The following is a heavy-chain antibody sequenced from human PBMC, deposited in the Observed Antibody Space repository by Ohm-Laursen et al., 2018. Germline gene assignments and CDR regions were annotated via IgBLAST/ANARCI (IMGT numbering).Heavy chain of an antibody. CDR3: ARDPVRGLTDY. Sequence: LRLSCTASGFTFSSYWMSRVRQAPGKGLEWVANIKQDGSEKYYVDSVKGRFTISRDNAKNSLYLQMNSLRAEDTAVYYCARDPVRGLTDYWGQGTLVTVSS. CDR1: GFTFSSYW. J-gene: IGHJ4*02. V-gene: IGHV3-7*01. D-gene: IGHD3-16*01. CDR2: IKQDGSEK.